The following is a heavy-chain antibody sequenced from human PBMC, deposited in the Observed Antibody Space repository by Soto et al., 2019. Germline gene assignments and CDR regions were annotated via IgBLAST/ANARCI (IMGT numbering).Heavy chain of an antibody. CDR3: ARYGFYSLDV. Sequence: SETLSLTCTVSGGSISSYFWSWFRQPPGKGLEWIGYIYYSGSTNYNPSLKSRVTISVDTSKNQFSLKLRSVTATDTAVYYCARYGFYSLDVWGNGTTVTVSS. J-gene: IGHJ6*03. CDR1: GGSISSYF. CDR2: IYYSGST. D-gene: IGHD3-10*01. V-gene: IGHV4-59*08.